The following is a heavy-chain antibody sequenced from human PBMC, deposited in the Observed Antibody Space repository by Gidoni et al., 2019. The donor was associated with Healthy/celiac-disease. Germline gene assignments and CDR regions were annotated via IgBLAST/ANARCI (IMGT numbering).Heavy chain of an antibody. CDR1: GGSISSYY. V-gene: IGHV4-59*01. CDR3: ARVRGGNYYDFWSGNHGSHNYYYYGMDV. J-gene: IGHJ6*02. CDR2: IYYSGST. D-gene: IGHD3-3*01. Sequence: QVQLQESGPGLVKPSETLSLTCTVSGGSISSYYWSWIRQPPGKGLEWIGYIYYSGSTNYNPSLKSRVTISVDTSKNQCSLKLGSVTAADTAVYYCARVRGGNYYDFWSGNHGSHNYYYYGMDVWGQGTTVTVSS.